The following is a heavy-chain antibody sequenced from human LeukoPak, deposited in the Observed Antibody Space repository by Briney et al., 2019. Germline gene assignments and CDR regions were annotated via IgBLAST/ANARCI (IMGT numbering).Heavy chain of an antibody. CDR3: AKHPLSGNFDY. CDR1: GFTFSTYT. J-gene: IGHJ4*02. CDR2: ISGSGVTT. V-gene: IGHV3-23*01. D-gene: IGHD2/OR15-2a*01. Sequence: GSLRLSCAASGFTFSTYTLSWVRQTPGKGLEWVSIISGSGVTTYYADSVKGRFIISRDNSKNTLYLQMYSLRAEDTATYYCAKHPLSGNFDYWGQGTLVTVSS.